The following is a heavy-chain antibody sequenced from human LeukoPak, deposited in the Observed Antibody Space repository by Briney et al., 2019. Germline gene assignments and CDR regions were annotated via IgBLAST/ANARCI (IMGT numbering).Heavy chain of an antibody. J-gene: IGHJ5*02. CDR1: GFTFSDYY. V-gene: IGHV3-11*01. CDR2: ISSSGSTI. D-gene: IGHD1-1*01. CDR3: AREEVTAGPYNWFDP. Sequence: GGSLRLSCAASGFTFSDYYMSWIRQAPGKGLEWVSYISSSGSTIYYADSVKGRFTISRDNAKNSLYLQMSSLRAEDTAVYYCAREEVTAGPYNWFDPWGQGTLVTVSS.